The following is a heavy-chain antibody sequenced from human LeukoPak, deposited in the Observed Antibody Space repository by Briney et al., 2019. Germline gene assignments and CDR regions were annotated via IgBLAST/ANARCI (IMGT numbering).Heavy chain of an antibody. V-gene: IGHV1-69*13. J-gene: IGHJ4*02. D-gene: IGHD6-19*01. Sequence: GASVKVSRKASGGTFSSYAISWVRQAPGQGLEWMGGIIPIFGTANYAQKFQGRVTITADESTSTAYMELSSLRSEDTAVYYCARAGSSGWFFDYWGQGTLVTVSS. CDR2: IIPIFGTA. CDR1: GGTFSSYA. CDR3: ARAGSSGWFFDY.